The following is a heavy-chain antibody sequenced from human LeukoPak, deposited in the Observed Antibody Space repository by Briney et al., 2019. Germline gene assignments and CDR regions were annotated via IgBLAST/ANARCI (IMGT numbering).Heavy chain of an antibody. CDR2: INEVGDDT. Sequence: PRGSLRLSCAVSGFTFSNCAMSWVRQTPARGLEWVSSINEVGDDTNYVDSVRGRFTVSRDNSKNTLYLQLNSLRAEDTALYYCSKRGPNTGWHFFDHWGPGTLVTVS. CDR3: SKRGPNTGWHFFDH. V-gene: IGHV3-23*01. CDR1: GFTFSNCA. D-gene: IGHD6-19*01. J-gene: IGHJ5*02.